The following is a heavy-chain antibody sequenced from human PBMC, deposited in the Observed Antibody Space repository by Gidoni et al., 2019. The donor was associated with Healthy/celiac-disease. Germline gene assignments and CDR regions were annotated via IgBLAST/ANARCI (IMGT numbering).Heavy chain of an antibody. V-gene: IGHV4-34*01. Sequence: QVQLQQWGAGLLKPSETLSLTCAVYGGSFSGYYWSWIRQPPGKGLECIGEINHSGSTNYNPSLKSRVTISVDTSKNQFSLKLSSVTAADTAVYYCARTTSYYTAKGAFDIWGQGTMVTVSS. CDR1: GGSFSGYY. D-gene: IGHD5-18*01. CDR2: INHSGST. J-gene: IGHJ3*02. CDR3: ARTTSYYTAKGAFDI.